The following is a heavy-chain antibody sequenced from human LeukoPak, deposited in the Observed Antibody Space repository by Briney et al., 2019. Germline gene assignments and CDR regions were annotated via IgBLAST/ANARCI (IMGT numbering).Heavy chain of an antibody. V-gene: IGHV3-48*01. J-gene: IGHJ3*02. Sequence: GGSLRLSCAASGFTFSSYSMSWVRQAPGKGLEWVSYISSSSSTIYYADSVKGRFTISRDNAKNSLYLQMNSLRAEDTAVYYCASSTGYSSGWYSAFDIWGQGTMVTVSS. CDR1: GFTFSSYS. CDR2: ISSSSSTI. CDR3: ASSTGYSSGWYSAFDI. D-gene: IGHD6-19*01.